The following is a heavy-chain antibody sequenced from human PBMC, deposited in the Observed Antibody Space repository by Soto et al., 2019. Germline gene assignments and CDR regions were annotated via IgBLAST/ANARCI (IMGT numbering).Heavy chain of an antibody. Sequence: SETLSLTCTVSGGSISSENFYWGWIRQPPRKGLEWIGSVYYSGTTYYNPSLKSRVTISIDASKKYFSLRLNSVTAADTAVYYCARVRNSRDMDYWGQGIRVTVSS. CDR2: VYYSGTT. J-gene: IGHJ4*02. V-gene: IGHV4-39*07. CDR3: ARVRNSRDMDY. CDR1: GGSISSENFY. D-gene: IGHD3-22*01.